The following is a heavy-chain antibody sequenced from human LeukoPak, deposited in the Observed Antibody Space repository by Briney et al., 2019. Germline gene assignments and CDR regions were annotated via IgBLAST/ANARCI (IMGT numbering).Heavy chain of an antibody. J-gene: IGHJ3*02. CDR1: GFTFSSYW. D-gene: IGHD1-26*01. Sequence: GGSLRLSCAASGFTFSSYWMHWVRQGPGKGLVWVSRIYSDGSRTTYADSVKGRFTISGDNAKNTLYLQMNSLRAEDTAVYYCARSGRGGAFDIWGHGTMGTVSS. CDR3: ARSGRGGAFDI. V-gene: IGHV3-74*01. CDR2: IYSDGSRT.